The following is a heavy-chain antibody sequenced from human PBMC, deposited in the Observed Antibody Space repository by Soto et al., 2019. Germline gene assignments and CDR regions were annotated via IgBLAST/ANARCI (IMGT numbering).Heavy chain of an antibody. CDR1: GYSISSGYY. CDR3: ARTNYCSGGSCYEASFDY. D-gene: IGHD2-15*01. Sequence: SETLSLTCTVSGYSISSGYYWGWIRQPPGKGLEWIGSIYHSGSTYYNPSLKSRVTISVDTSKNQFSLKLSSVTAADTAVYYCARTNYCSGGSCYEASFDYWGQGTLVTVSS. J-gene: IGHJ4*02. CDR2: IYHSGST. V-gene: IGHV4-38-2*02.